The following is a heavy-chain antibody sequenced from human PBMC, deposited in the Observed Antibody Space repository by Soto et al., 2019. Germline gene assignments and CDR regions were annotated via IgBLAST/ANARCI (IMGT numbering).Heavy chain of an antibody. V-gene: IGHV4-39*01. Sequence: SETLSLTCTVSGGSISSSSYYWGWIRQPPGKGLEWIGSIYYSGSTYYNPSLKSRVTISVDTSKNQFSLKLSSVTAADTAVYYCGSGSYSPYYYGMDVWGQGTTITVSS. CDR1: GGSISSSSYY. D-gene: IGHD1-26*01. CDR2: IYYSGST. J-gene: IGHJ6*02. CDR3: GSGSYSPYYYGMDV.